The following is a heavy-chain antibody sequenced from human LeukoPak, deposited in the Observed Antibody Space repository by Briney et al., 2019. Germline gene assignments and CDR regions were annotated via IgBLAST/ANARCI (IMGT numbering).Heavy chain of an antibody. D-gene: IGHD3-10*01. CDR3: ARVKLGRPHMFRGVILPSTPYYFHY. CDR1: GGTFSSYA. J-gene: IGHJ4*02. CDR2: IIPIFGTA. V-gene: IGHV1-69*13. Sequence: ASVKVSCKASGGTFSSYAISWVRQAPGQGLEWMGGIIPIFGTANYAQKFQGRVTITADESTSTAYMELSSLRSEDTAGYYCARVKLGRPHMFRGVILPSTPYYFHYWGQGPLVTVSS.